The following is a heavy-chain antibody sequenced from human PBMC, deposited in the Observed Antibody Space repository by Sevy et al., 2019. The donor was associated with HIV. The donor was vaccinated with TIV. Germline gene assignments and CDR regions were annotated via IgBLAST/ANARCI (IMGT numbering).Heavy chain of an antibody. Sequence: ASVKVSCKASGGTFSSYAISWVRQAPGQGLEWMGGIIPIFGTANYAQKVQGRVTITADESTSTAYMELSSLRSEDTAVYYYARDEELTSLHFDYWGQGTLVTVSS. D-gene: IGHD3-16*02. CDR2: IIPIFGTA. V-gene: IGHV1-69*13. CDR3: ARDEELTSLHFDY. CDR1: GGTFSSYA. J-gene: IGHJ4*02.